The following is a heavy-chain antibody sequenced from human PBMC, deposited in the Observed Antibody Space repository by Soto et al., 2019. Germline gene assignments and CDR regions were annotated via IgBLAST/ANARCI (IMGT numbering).Heavy chain of an antibody. D-gene: IGHD6-19*01. V-gene: IGHV1-3*05. CDR2: INVGNGNT. Sequence: QVQVVQSGAEEKKPGASVKVSCKASGYTYISYSMHWVRQAPGQRLEWMGWINVGNGNTKYSQNFQGRVTINQDTSXCKAYMKLSSLTSEDTAVYYCAREKWGSGSRWLDPWGQGTLVTVSS. CDR3: AREKWGSGSRWLDP. J-gene: IGHJ5*02. CDR1: GYTYISYS.